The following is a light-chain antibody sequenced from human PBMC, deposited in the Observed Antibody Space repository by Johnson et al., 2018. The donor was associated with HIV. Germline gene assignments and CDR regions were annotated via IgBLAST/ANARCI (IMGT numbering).Light chain of an antibody. CDR2: ENN. V-gene: IGLV1-51*02. J-gene: IGLJ1*01. CDR1: SSNIGNNY. CDR3: GTWDSSLSAGYV. Sequence: QSVLTQPPSVSAAPGQKVTISCSGSSSNIGNNYVSWYQQLPGTAPKLLIYENNKRPSGIPDRFSGSKSGTSTTLAITGLQTGDEADYYGGTWDSSLSAGYVFGTGTKVTVL.